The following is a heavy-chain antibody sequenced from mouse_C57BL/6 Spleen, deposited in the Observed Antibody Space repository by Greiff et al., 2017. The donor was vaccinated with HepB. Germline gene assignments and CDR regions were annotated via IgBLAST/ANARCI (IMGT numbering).Heavy chain of an antibody. D-gene: IGHD3-2*02. CDR3: ARYVDSSGYYAMDY. V-gene: IGHV1-81*01. CDR1: GYTFTSYG. CDR2: IYPRSGNT. J-gene: IGHJ4*01. Sequence: VQLQQSGAELARPGASVKLSCKASGYTFTSYGISWVKQRPGQGLEWIGEIYPRSGNTYYNEKFKGKATLTADKSSSTAYMELRSLTSEDSAVYFCARYVDSSGYYAMDYWGQGTSVTVSS.